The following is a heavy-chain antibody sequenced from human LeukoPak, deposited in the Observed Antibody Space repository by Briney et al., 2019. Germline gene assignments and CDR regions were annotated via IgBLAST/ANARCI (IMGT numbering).Heavy chain of an antibody. Sequence: SETLSLTCTVSGVSITNYYWSWIRQPAGKGLEWIGRIHTSGYTNYNPSLKSRVTISVDTSKNQFSLKLSSVTAADTAVYYCAREVITFGGVIARTYYFDYWGQGTLVTVSS. J-gene: IGHJ4*02. CDR2: IHTSGYT. V-gene: IGHV4-4*07. CDR3: AREVITFGGVIARTYYFDY. D-gene: IGHD3-16*02. CDR1: GVSITNYY.